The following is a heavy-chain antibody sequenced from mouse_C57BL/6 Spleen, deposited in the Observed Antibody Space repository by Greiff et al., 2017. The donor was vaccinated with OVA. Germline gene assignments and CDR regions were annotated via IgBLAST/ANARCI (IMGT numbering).Heavy chain of an antibody. CDR2: ISYDGSN. CDR1: GYSITSGYY. V-gene: IGHV3-6*01. D-gene: IGHD1-1*01. Sequence: ESGPGLVKPSQSLSLTCSVTGYSITSGYYWNWIRQFPGNKLEWMGYISYDGSNNYNPSLKNRISITRDTSKNQFFLKLNSVTTEDTATYYCARVGYYGSRGYFDYWGQGTTLTVSS. CDR3: ARVGYYGSRGYFDY. J-gene: IGHJ2*01.